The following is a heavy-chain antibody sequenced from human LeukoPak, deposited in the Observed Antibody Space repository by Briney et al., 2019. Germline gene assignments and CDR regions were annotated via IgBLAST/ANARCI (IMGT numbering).Heavy chain of an antibody. D-gene: IGHD4-11*01. V-gene: IGHV3-53*01. CDR3: ARTSISDYTNVNIEGYYFGLDV. J-gene: IGHJ6*02. Sequence: PGGSLRLSCAASDFTVRGNYMSWVRQAPGKGLEWVSLIYSGDSTNYADSVKGRFTISRDNYKKTLYLQMNSLRAEDTAVYYCARTSISDYTNVNIEGYYFGLDVWGQGTTVTVSS. CDR2: IYSGDST. CDR1: DFTVRGNY.